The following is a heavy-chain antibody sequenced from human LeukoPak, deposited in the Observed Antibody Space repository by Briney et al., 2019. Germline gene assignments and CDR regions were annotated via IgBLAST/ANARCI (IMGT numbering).Heavy chain of an antibody. D-gene: IGHD3-9*01. CDR3: ARASLRYFDWLLSKRWYYFDY. V-gene: IGHV1-8*01. CDR2: MNPNSGNT. Sequence: ASVNVSCKASGYTFTSYDINWVRQATGQGLEWMGWMNPNSGNTGYAQKFQGRVTMTRNTSISTAYMELSSLRSEDTAVYYCARASLRYFDWLLSKRWYYFDYWGQGTLVTVSS. CDR1: GYTFTSYD. J-gene: IGHJ4*02.